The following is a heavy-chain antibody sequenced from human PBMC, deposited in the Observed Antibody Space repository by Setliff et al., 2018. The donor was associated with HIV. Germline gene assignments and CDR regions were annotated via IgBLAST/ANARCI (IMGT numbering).Heavy chain of an antibody. CDR3: ARVPGYSSGTSYMDV. CDR2: INHSGST. D-gene: IGHD6-19*01. J-gene: IGHJ6*03. V-gene: IGHV4-34*01. Sequence: PSETLSLTCAVYGGSFSSYYWSWIRQPPGKGLEWIGEINHSGSTNYNPTLKSRVTISVDTSKNQFSLKLRSVTAADRAVHYCARVPGYSSGTSYMDVWGKGTTVTVSS. CDR1: GGSFSSYY.